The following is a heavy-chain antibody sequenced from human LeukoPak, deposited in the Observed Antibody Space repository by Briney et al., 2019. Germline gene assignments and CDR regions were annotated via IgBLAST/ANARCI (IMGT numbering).Heavy chain of an antibody. V-gene: IGHV1-69*05. Sequence: SVKVSCKASGGTFSSYAISWVRQAPGQGLEWMGGIIPIFGTANYAQKFQGRVTITTDESTSTAYMELSSLRSEDTAVYYCARDPGDSSWYRGNWFDPWGQGTLVTVSS. D-gene: IGHD6-13*01. J-gene: IGHJ5*02. CDR2: IIPIFGTA. CDR3: ARDPGDSSWYRGNWFDP. CDR1: GGTFSSYA.